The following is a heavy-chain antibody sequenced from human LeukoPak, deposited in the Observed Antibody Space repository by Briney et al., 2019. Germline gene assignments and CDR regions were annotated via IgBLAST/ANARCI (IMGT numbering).Heavy chain of an antibody. CDR3: ARGPAGYN. J-gene: IGHJ4*02. CDR2: IYSGGST. CDR1: GFTVSSNH. D-gene: IGHD1-1*01. V-gene: IGHV3-53*01. Sequence: GGSLRLSCAAAGFTVSSNHMSWVRQAPGKGLEWVSVIYSGGSTDYADSVKGRVTISRDNLKNTLYLQMNSLRAEDTAVYYCARGPAGYNWGQGTLVTFSS.